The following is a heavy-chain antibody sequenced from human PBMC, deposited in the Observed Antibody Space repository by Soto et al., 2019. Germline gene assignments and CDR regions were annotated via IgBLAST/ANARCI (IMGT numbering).Heavy chain of an antibody. CDR2: VYYSGST. J-gene: IGHJ5*02. Sequence: PSETLSLTCTVSGGSIISSYWTWIRQPPGQGLEWIGNVYYSGSTNYNPSLNSRIPISVDTSKNQISLNLSSVTAADTAVYYCARGPAASKWLDPWGQGTLVTVSS. V-gene: IGHV4-59*01. CDR1: GGSIISSY. D-gene: IGHD2-15*01. CDR3: ARGPAASKWLDP.